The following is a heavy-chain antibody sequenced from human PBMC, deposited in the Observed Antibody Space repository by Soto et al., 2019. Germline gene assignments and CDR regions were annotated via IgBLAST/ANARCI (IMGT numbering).Heavy chain of an antibody. V-gene: IGHV3-30*16. CDR2: ISFDGNII. CDR1: GFTFSSYA. J-gene: IGHJ4*02. D-gene: IGHD3-9*01. Sequence: PGGSLRLSCAASGFTFSSYAMHWIRQAPGKGLEWVAVISFDGNIIQYADSVKGRFIISRDNSKNTLYLQMNSLRGEDTAVYYCARTFDTITYYFDYWGQGTLVTVSS. CDR3: ARTFDTITYYFDY.